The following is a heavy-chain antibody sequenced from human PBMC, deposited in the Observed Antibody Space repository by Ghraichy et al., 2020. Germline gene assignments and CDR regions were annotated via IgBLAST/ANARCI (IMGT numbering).Heavy chain of an antibody. J-gene: IGHJ6*03. CDR1: GFTFSNYG. CDR3: AKVLAYGDYNYYYFYYMDV. CDR2: ISYDGSEK. D-gene: IGHD4-17*01. V-gene: IGHV3-30*18. Sequence: GGSLRLSCAASGFTFSNYGMHWVRQAPGKGQEWMAVISYDGSEKYYADSVKGRFTISRDNSKKTLYLQMNSLRAEDTAMYHCAKVLAYGDYNYYYFYYMDVWGKGTTVTVSS.